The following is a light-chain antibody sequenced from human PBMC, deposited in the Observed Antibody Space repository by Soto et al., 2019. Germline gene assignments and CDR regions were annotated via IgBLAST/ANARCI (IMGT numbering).Light chain of an antibody. Sequence: AIQMTQSPSSLSASVGDRVTITCRASQGIRVDLGWYQQKPGKAPKLLIYAASTLQIGVPSRFSGSGAGTVFTLTISSLQPEDFATYYCLKDYNYPWTFGQGTKVEIK. J-gene: IGKJ1*01. V-gene: IGKV1-6*01. CDR1: QGIRVD. CDR3: LKDYNYPWT. CDR2: AAS.